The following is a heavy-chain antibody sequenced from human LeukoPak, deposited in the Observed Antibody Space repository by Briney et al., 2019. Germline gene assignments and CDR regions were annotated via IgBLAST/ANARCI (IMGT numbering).Heavy chain of an antibody. CDR1: GFTFSSYA. V-gene: IGHV3-30*04. Sequence: GRSLRLSCAASGFTFSSYAMHWVRQAPGKGLEWVAVISYDRSNKYYADSVKGRFTISRDNSKNTLYLQMNSLRAEDTAVYYCARDYSSSWHNWFDPWGQGTLVTVSS. J-gene: IGHJ5*02. CDR2: ISYDRSNK. CDR3: ARDYSSSWHNWFDP. D-gene: IGHD6-13*01.